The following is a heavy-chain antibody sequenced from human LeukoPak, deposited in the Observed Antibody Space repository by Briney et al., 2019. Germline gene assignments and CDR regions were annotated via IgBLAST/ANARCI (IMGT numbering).Heavy chain of an antibody. CDR2: ISAYNGNT. J-gene: IGHJ4*02. CDR1: GYTFTSYG. D-gene: IGHD3-16*02. CDR3: ARDLRSGDYVWGSYRPPYYFDY. V-gene: IGHV1-18*01. Sequence: ASVKVSCKTSGYTFTSYGISWVRQAPGQGLEWMGWISAYNGNTHYAQKLQGRVTMTTDTSTSTVYMELRSLRSDDTAVYYCARDLRSGDYVWGSYRPPYYFDYWGQGTLVTVSS.